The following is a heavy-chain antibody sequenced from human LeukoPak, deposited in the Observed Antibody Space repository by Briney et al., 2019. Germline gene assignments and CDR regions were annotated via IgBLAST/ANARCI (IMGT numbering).Heavy chain of an antibody. CDR3: AKFNRQYCSSTSCYGGFDY. CDR1: GFTFSSYS. V-gene: IGHV3-21*01. Sequence: GSLRLSCAASGFTFSSYSMNWVRQAPGKGLEWVSSISSSSSYIYYADSVKGRFTISRDNAKNSLYLQINSLRAEDTAVYYCAKFNRQYCSSTSCYGGFDYWGQGTLVTVSS. J-gene: IGHJ4*02. D-gene: IGHD2-2*01. CDR2: ISSSSSYI.